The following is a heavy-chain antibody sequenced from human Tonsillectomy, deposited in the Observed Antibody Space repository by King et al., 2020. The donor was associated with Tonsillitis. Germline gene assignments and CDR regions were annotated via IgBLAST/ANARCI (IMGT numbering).Heavy chain of an antibody. V-gene: IGHV3-53*01. D-gene: IGHD3-10*01. Sequence: LVESGGGFIQPGGSLRLSCVVSDFTVSTTYMTWVRQAPGAGLEWVSFIYGGVSAYYADSVKGRFTISRDNSNNTLYLQMNNLRAEDTAVYYCATIRGVRGAFDIWGQGTMVTVSS. CDR3: ATIRGVRGAFDI. J-gene: IGHJ3*02. CDR2: IYGGVSA. CDR1: DFTVSTTY.